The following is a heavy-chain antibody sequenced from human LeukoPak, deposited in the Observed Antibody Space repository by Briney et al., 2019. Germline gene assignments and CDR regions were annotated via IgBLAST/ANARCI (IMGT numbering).Heavy chain of an antibody. Sequence: PGGSLRLSCVASGFTVSSNYMSWVRQAPGKGLEWVSVIYSGGSTYYADSVKGRFTISRDNSKNTLYLQMNSLRAEDTAVYYCAREVDDSSGYYFDYWGQGTLVTVSS. V-gene: IGHV3-53*01. CDR3: AREVDDSSGYYFDY. CDR2: IYSGGST. J-gene: IGHJ4*02. D-gene: IGHD3-22*01. CDR1: GFTVSSNY.